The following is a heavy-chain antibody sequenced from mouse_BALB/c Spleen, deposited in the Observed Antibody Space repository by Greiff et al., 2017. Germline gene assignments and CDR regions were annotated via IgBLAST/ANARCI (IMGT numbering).Heavy chain of an antibody. CDR1: GFNIKDTY. J-gene: IGHJ3*01. CDR2: IDPANGNT. D-gene: IGHD3-3*01. V-gene: IGHV14-3*02. CDR3: ARSRARAWFAY. Sequence: EVQLQQSGAELVKPGASVKLSCTASGFNIKDTYMHWVKQRPEQGLEWIGRIDPANGNTKYDPKFQGKATITADTSSNTAYLQLSSLTSEDTAVYYCARSRARAWFAYWGQGTLVTVSA.